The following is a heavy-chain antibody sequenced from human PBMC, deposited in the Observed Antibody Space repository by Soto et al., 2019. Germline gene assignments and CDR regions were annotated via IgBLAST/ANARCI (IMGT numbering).Heavy chain of an antibody. V-gene: IGHV3-23*01. Sequence: EVQLLESGGGLVQPGGPLRLSCEASGLSFDTYAMSRFTMSGVRQAPGRGLGGFSSISGSGGKAYYADSVKGRFTISRDNSKNTLHLQMNSLSAEDTAFYYCAKDRGGFAGGWEYFDVWGQGALVTVSS. CDR3: AKDRGGFAGGWEYFDV. CDR1: GLSFDTYA. J-gene: IGHJ4*02. CDR2: ISGSGGKA. D-gene: IGHD6-19*01.